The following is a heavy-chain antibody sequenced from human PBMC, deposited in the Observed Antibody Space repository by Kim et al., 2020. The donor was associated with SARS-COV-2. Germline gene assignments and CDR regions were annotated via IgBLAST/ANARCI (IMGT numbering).Heavy chain of an antibody. CDR1: GYTLTELS. V-gene: IGHV1-24*01. J-gene: IGHJ4*02. CDR3: ATQPLYYDSSGYNY. CDR2: FDPEDGET. Sequence: ASVKVSCKVSGYTLTELSMHWVRQAPGKGLEWMGGFDPEDGETIYAQKFQGRVTMTEDTSTDTAYMELSSLRSEDTAVYYCATQPLYYDSSGYNYWGQGTLVTVSS. D-gene: IGHD3-22*01.